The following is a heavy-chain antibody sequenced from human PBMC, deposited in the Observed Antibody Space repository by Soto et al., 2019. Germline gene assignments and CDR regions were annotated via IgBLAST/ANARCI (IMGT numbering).Heavy chain of an antibody. CDR2: ISSSGNT. V-gene: IGHV4-59*01. Sequence: SETLSLTCTVSDGSISNFYWSWIRQPPGKGLEWIGYISSSGNTNYNPSLKSRVTISVDTSKNQFSLKLSSVTAADTAVYYCARVGRWNSSDYYYYYGMDVWGQGTTVTVSS. J-gene: IGHJ6*02. CDR1: DGSISNFY. CDR3: ARVGRWNSSDYYYYYGMDV. D-gene: IGHD6-19*01.